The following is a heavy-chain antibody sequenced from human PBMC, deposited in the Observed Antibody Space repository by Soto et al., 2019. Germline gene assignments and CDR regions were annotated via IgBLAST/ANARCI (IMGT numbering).Heavy chain of an antibody. CDR3: ARDGGDCGYRLTYYYYIGMDV. CDR1: GYAFSSYA. V-gene: IGHV1-3*05. J-gene: IGHJ6*01. CDR2: INIGSGNT. Sequence: QVQLVQSGAEEKQPGASVRVSCKASGYAFSSYAMHWVRQAPGQRLEWMGWINIGSGNTEYSQNXXDRITITRDTSASTVYMELSSLRSEDTAVYYCARDGGDCGYRLTYYYYIGMDVW. D-gene: IGHD2-21*02.